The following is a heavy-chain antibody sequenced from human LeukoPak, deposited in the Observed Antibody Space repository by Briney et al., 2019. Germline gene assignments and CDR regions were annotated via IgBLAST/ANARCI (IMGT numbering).Heavy chain of an antibody. V-gene: IGHV4-39*01. CDR1: GGSISSSSYF. CDR2: IYYTGST. J-gene: IGHJ4*02. Sequence: SETLSLTCSVSGGSISSSSYFWGWIRQPPGKGLEWIGSIYYTGSTYYNPSLKSRVTISVDTSKNQFPLNLSSVTAAGTAVYYCARHTSSSMDYWGQGTLVTVSS. CDR3: ARHTSSSMDY. D-gene: IGHD6-6*01.